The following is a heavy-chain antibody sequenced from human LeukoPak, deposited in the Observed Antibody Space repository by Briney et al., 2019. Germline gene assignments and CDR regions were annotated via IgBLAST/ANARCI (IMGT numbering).Heavy chain of an antibody. D-gene: IGHD3-22*01. J-gene: IGHJ4*02. Sequence: ASVKVSCEASGYTFTSDGISWVRQAPGQGREWMGWISTYNGNTNYAQKSHGRVTMTTDTSTSTAYMELRSLRSDDTAVYYCARDSDYYDSSGYYALPTGYWGQGTLVTVSS. CDR3: ARDSDYYDSSGYYALPTGY. CDR1: GYTFTSDG. CDR2: ISTYNGNT. V-gene: IGHV1-18*01.